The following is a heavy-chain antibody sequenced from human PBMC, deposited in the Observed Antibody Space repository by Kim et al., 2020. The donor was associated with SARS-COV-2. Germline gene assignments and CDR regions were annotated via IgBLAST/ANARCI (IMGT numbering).Heavy chain of an antibody. V-gene: IGHV3-33*06. J-gene: IGHJ6*02. CDR3: AKDLSSIAVAGTYYYYGMDV. Sequence: RFTISRDNSKNTLYLQMNSLRAEDTAVYYCAKDLSSIAVAGTYYYYGMDVWGQGTTVTVSS. D-gene: IGHD6-19*01.